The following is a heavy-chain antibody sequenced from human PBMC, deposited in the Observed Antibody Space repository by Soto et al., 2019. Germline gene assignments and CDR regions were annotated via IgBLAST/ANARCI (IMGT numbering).Heavy chain of an antibody. CDR2: ISYDGSNK. J-gene: IGHJ6*02. D-gene: IGHD1-7*01. CDR1: GFTFSSYG. Sequence: QVQLVESGGGVVQPGRSLRLSCAASGFTFSSYGMHWVRQAPGKGLEWVAVISYDGSNKYYADSVKGRFTISRDNSKNTLYLQMNSLRAEDTAVYYCAKDSALELRTDYYYYGMDVWGQGTTVTVSS. V-gene: IGHV3-30*18. CDR3: AKDSALELRTDYYYYGMDV.